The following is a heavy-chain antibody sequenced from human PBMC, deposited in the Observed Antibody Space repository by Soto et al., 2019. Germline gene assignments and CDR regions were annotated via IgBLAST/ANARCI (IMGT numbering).Heavy chain of an antibody. D-gene: IGHD6-19*01. CDR3: ARDGAMSIEVADDFDY. CDR2: ISAYNGNT. Sequence: ASVKVSCKASGYTFTSYGISWVRQAPGQGLEWMGWISAYNGNTNYAQKLQGRVTMTTDTSTSTAYMELRSLRSDDTAVYYCARDGAMSIEVADDFDYWGQGTLVTVSS. J-gene: IGHJ4*02. CDR1: GYTFTSYG. V-gene: IGHV1-18*01.